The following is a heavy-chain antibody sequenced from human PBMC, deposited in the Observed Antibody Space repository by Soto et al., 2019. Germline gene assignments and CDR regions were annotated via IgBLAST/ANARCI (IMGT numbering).Heavy chain of an antibody. J-gene: IGHJ2*01. CDR1: GFTFSSYG. V-gene: IGHV3-33*01. D-gene: IGHD2-15*01. CDR3: ARVPPEVDWYFDL. Sequence: GGSLRLSCAASGFTFSSYGMHWVRQAPGKGLEWVAVIWYDGSNKYYADSVKGRFTISRDNSKNTLYLQMNSLRAEDTAVYYCARVPPEVDWYFDLWGRGTLVTVSS. CDR2: IWYDGSNK.